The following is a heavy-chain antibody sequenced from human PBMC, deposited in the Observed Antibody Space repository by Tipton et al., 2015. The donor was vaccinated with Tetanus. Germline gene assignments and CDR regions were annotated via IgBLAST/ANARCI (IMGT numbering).Heavy chain of an antibody. Sequence: TLSLTCAVYGGSFSNYFWRWIRQPPGKGLEWIGEISPSGNTNYNPALKSRVTIPADTSGNQFSLTLSSVTAADTAVYYCARGSGWADFWGQGTQVTVSS. CDR1: GGSFSNYF. D-gene: IGHD6-19*01. CDR3: ARGSGWADF. V-gene: IGHV4-34*01. J-gene: IGHJ4*02. CDR2: ISPSGNT.